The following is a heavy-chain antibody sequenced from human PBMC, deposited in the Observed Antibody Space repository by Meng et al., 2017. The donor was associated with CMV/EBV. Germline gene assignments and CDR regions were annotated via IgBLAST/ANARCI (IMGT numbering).Heavy chain of an antibody. CDR1: GYTFTGYY. CDR2: INPNSGGT. D-gene: IGHD5-18*01. CDR3: AREGRGYSYGYYYYGMDV. Sequence: ASVKVSCKASGYTFTGYYMHWVRQAPGQGLEWMGWINPNSGGTNYAQKFQGRVTMTRDTSISTAYMELSRLRSEDTAVYYCAREGRGYSYGYYYYGMDVWGQGTTVTVSS. V-gene: IGHV1-2*02. J-gene: IGHJ6*02.